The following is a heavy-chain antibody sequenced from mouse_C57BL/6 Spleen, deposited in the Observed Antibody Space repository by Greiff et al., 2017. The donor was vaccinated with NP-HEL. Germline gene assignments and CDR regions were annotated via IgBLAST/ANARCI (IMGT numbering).Heavy chain of an antibody. CDR3: ARSGYGSRSWFAY. CDR1: GYTFTSYW. CDR2: INPSNGGT. V-gene: IGHV1-53*01. J-gene: IGHJ3*01. Sequence: VQLQQSGTELVKPGASVKLSCKASGYTFTSYWMHWVKQRPGQGLEWIGNINPSNGGTNYNEKFKSKATLTVDKSSSTAYMQLSSLTSEDSAVYYCARSGYGSRSWFAYWGQGTLVTVSA. D-gene: IGHD1-1*01.